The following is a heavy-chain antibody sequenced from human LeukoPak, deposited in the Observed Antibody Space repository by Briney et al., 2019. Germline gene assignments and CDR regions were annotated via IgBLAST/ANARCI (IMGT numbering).Heavy chain of an antibody. CDR1: GYTLTELS. J-gene: IGHJ4*02. V-gene: IGHV1-8*01. D-gene: IGHD3-16*01. Sequence: ASVKVSCKVSGYTLTELSMHWVRQATGQGLEWMGWMNPNSGNTGYAQKFQGRVTMTRNTSISAAYMELSSLRSEDTAVYYCARVAGDEEDWGQGTLVTVSS. CDR3: ARVAGDEED. CDR2: MNPNSGNT.